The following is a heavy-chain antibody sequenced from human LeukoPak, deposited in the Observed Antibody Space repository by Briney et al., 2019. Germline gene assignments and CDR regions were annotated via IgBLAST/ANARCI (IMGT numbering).Heavy chain of an antibody. V-gene: IGHV4-39*01. D-gene: IGHD5-18*01. Sequence: SETLSLTCTVFGGSITSGNYYWGWIRQPPGKGLEWIGSIYYSGSTYYNPSLKSRVTIFIDTSKNQFSLKLLSVTAADTAVYYCARPDQRGYSYGYSAFDIWGQGTMVTVSS. CDR2: IYYSGST. CDR1: GGSITSGNYY. CDR3: ARPDQRGYSYGYSAFDI. J-gene: IGHJ3*02.